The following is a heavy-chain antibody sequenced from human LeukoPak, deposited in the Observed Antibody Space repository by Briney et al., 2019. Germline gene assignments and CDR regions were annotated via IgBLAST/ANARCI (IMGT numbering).Heavy chain of an antibody. CDR2: SGSTGGT. J-gene: IGHJ6*03. Sequence: GGSLRLSCAASGFTFSSNAISWVRQAPAEGEEWVSTSGSTGGTYYADSVKGRFTISRDNSKNTLYLQMNSLRAEDTALYYCAKRLPYYMDVWGKGTTVTVSS. CDR3: AKRLPYYMDV. D-gene: IGHD5-18*01. CDR1: GFTFSSNA. V-gene: IGHV3-23*01.